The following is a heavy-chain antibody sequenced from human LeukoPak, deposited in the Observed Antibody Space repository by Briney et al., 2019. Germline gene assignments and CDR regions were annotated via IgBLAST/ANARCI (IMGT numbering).Heavy chain of an antibody. V-gene: IGHV3-30*18. CDR2: ISYDGSNK. CDR1: GFTFSSYG. D-gene: IGHD5-18*01. J-gene: IGHJ4*02. Sequence: PGGSLRLSCAASGFTFSSYGMHWVRQAPGKGLEWVAVISYDGSNKYYADSVKGRFTISRDNSKNTLYLQMNSLRAEDTAVYYCAKNSYGYLPGHDYWGQGTLVTVSS. CDR3: AKNSYGYLPGHDY.